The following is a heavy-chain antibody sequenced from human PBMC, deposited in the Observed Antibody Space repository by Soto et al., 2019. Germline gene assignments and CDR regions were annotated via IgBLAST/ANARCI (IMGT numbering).Heavy chain of an antibody. CDR2: IRSKANNYAT. CDR3: PRQHSGNDDFYYSGLDV. V-gene: IGHV3-73*02. J-gene: IGHJ6*02. D-gene: IGHD1-26*01. Sequence: EVQLVESGGGLVQPGGSLKLSCAASGFTFSGSAMHWVRQASGKGLEWVGRIRSKANNYATAYAASVKGRFTISRDDLKNTAYLQMNSLKTEDTAVYYCPRQHSGNDDFYYSGLDVWGQGTTVTVSS. CDR1: GFTFSGSA.